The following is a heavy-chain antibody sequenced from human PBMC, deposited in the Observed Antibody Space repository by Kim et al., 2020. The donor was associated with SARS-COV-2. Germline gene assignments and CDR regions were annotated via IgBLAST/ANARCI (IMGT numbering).Heavy chain of an antibody. V-gene: IGHV3-7*01. D-gene: IGHD6-13*01. Sequence: GGSLRLSCAASGFTFSSYWMSWVRQAPGKGLEWVANIKQDGSEKYYVDSVKGRFTISRDNAKNSLYLKMNSLRAEDTAVYYCARAASNSWYYCDYWGQGTMVNVTS. CDR2: IKQDGSEK. CDR1: GFTFSSYW. J-gene: IGHJ4*02. CDR3: ARAASNSWYYCDY.